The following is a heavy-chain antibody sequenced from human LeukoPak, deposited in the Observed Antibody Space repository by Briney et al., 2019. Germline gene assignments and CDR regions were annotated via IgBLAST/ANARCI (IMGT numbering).Heavy chain of an antibody. CDR2: IYYSGST. D-gene: IGHD6-19*01. J-gene: IGHJ4*02. CDR1: GGSISSSSYY. CDR3: ARIPYSSGWFDY. Sequence: SETLSLTCTVSGGSISSSSYYWGWIRQPPGKGLEWIGSIYYSGSTYYNPSLKSRVTISVDTSKNQFPLKLSSVTAADTAVYYCARIPYSSGWFDYWGQGTLVTVSS. V-gene: IGHV4-39*01.